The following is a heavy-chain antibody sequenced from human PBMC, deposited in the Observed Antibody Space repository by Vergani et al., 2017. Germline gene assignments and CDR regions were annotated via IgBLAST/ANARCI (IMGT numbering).Heavy chain of an antibody. D-gene: IGHD2-15*01. CDR1: GFSLSDAPMG. CDR2: IFSNDEK. CDR3: ARKGLGYCSDESCYYFDY. Sequence: QVTLKESGPVLVKPTETLTLTCTVSGFSLSDAPMGLSWIRQPPGKALEWLAHIFSNDEKSYSTSLKSRLAISKDTSKSQVVLTMTNMDPVDTATYYCARKGLGYCSDESCYYFDYWGQETLVTVPS. J-gene: IGHJ4*02. V-gene: IGHV2-26*01.